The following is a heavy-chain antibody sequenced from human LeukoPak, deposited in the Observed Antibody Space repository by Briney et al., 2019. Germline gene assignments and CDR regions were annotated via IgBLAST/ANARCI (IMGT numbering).Heavy chain of an antibody. CDR3: ATYRQVLLPFES. CDR2: IFPSGGEI. Sequence: PGGSLRLSCAASEFHFSTFAMIWVRQPPGKGLEWVSSIFPSGGEIHYADSVRGRFTISRDNSKSTLSLQMNSLRAEDTAIYYCATYRQVLLPFESWGQGTLVTVSS. V-gene: IGHV3-23*01. CDR1: EFHFSTFA. J-gene: IGHJ4*02. D-gene: IGHD2-8*02.